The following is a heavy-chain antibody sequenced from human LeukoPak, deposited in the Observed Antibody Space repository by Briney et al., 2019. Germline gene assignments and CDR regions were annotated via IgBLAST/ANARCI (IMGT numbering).Heavy chain of an antibody. D-gene: IGHD3-3*01. J-gene: IGHJ4*02. CDR3: AGAPTIFGVVIAS. CDR1: GFTFSDYY. V-gene: IGHV3-11*06. Sequence: KPGGSLRLSCAASGFTFSDYYMSWIRQAPGKGLEWVSYISSSSSYTNYADSVKGRFTISRDNAKNSLYLQMNSLRAEDTAVYYCAGAPTIFGVVIASWGQGTLVTVSS. CDR2: ISSSSSYT.